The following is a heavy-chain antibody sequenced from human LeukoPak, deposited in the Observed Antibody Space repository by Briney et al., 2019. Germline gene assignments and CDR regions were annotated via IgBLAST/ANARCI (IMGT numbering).Heavy chain of an antibody. J-gene: IGHJ4*02. CDR3: ARELNAVAHS. V-gene: IGHV3-21*01. CDR1: GFTFSSYS. Sequence: PGGSLRLSCAASGFTFSSYSLNWVRQAPGKGLEWVPSISSSSSYIYYADSVKGRFTISRDNAKNSPYLQMNSLRAEDTAVYYCARELNAVAHSWGQGTLVTVSS. CDR2: ISSSSSYI. D-gene: IGHD6-19*01.